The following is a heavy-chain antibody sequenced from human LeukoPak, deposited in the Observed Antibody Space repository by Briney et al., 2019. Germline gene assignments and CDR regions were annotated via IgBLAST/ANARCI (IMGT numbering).Heavy chain of an antibody. D-gene: IGHD4-17*01. J-gene: IGHJ6*02. CDR2: IYYSWST. CDR1: GGSISSSSYY. CDR3: ARHLTTVTNIYGMDV. V-gene: IGHV4-39*01. Sequence: PSETLSLTCTVSGGSISSSSYYWGWIRQPPGKGLEWIGSIYYSWSTYYNPSLKSRVTISVDTSKDQFSLKLSSVTAADTAVYYCARHLTTVTNIYGMDVWGQGTTVTVSS.